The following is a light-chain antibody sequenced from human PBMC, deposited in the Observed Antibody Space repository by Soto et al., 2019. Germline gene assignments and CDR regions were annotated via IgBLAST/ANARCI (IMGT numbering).Light chain of an antibody. CDR2: DNI. J-gene: IGLJ1*01. CDR3: AAWDDSLKGYV. V-gene: IGLV2-14*01. CDR1: SSDVGGYNY. Sequence: QSALTQPASVSGSPGQSITISCTGTSSDVGGYNYVSWYQQHPGKAPKLIIYDNIKRPSGVSDRFSGSKSGTSASLAISGLQSEDEADYYCAAWDDSLKGYVFGAGTKVTVL.